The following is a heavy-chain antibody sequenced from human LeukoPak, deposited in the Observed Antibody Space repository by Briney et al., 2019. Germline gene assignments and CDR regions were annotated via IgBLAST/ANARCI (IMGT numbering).Heavy chain of an antibody. CDR2: TTHSGST. V-gene: IGHV4-34*01. CDR1: IESFSGYY. J-gene: IGHJ4*02. D-gene: IGHD2/OR15-2a*01. Sequence: SETLSLTCAVYIESFSGYYWTWIRQPPGKGLEWIGETTHSGSTNYNPSLKSRVTISVDTSKNQFSLKLSSLIAADTAVYYCARTRGELSLDYWGRGTPVTVSS. CDR3: ARTRGELSLDY.